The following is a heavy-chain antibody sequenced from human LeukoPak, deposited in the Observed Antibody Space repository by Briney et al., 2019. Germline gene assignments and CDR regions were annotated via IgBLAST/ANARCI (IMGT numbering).Heavy chain of an antibody. CDR2: IYTSGST. CDR1: GGSISSYY. CDR3: ARESYSSSYLFDF. J-gene: IGHJ4*02. Sequence: SETLSLTCTVSGGSISSYYWSWIRQPAGKGLEWVGRIYTSGSTNHNPSLKSRVTMSVDTSKNQISLKVNSVTAADTAVYYCARESYSSSYLFDFWGQGTLVTVSS. V-gene: IGHV4-4*07. D-gene: IGHD6-6*01.